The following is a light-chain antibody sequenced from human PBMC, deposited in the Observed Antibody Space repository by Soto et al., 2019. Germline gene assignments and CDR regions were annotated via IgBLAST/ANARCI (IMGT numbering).Light chain of an antibody. CDR3: QHRGKWPRT. Sequence: EIVLTQSPATLSLSPGERATHSCRASQSVSSYLAWYQQKPGQAPRLLIYGASNRATDIPARFSGSGSGTDFTLIISSLEPEDFAVYYCQHRGKWPRTFGQGTKLEI. V-gene: IGKV3-11*01. CDR1: QSVSSY. J-gene: IGKJ2*01. CDR2: GAS.